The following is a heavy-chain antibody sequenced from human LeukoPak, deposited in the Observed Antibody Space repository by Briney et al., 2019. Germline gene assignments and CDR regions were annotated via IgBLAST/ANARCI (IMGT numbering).Heavy chain of an antibody. D-gene: IGHD2-2*01. CDR3: ARGADCSSTSCYLS. J-gene: IGHJ4*02. Sequence: SETLSLTCAVYGGSFSGYYWSWIRQPPGKGLEWIGEINHSGSTNYNPSLKSRVTISVDTSKNQFSLKLSSVTTADTAVYYCARGADCSSTSCYLSWGQGTLVTVSP. V-gene: IGHV4-34*01. CDR2: INHSGST. CDR1: GGSFSGYY.